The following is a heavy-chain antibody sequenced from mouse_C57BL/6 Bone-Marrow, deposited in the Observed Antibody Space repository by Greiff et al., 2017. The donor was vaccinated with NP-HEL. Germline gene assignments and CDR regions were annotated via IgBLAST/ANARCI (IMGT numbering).Heavy chain of an antibody. J-gene: IGHJ3*01. CDR2: IDPENGDP. CDR1: GFNIKDDY. CDR3: TTGECAY. V-gene: IGHV14-4*01. Sequence: EVQLQQSGAELVRPGASVKLSCPASGFNIKDDYMHWVKQRPEQGLEWLGWIDPENGDPEYASKFQGKATITADTSSNTAYLQLSSLTSEYTAVYYCTTGECAYWGQGTLVTVSA.